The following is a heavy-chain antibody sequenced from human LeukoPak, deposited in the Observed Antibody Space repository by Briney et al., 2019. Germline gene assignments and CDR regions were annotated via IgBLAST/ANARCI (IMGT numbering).Heavy chain of an antibody. CDR2: MLDTVTT. Sequence: SEALSLTCAVSGASMNTHYWSWIRQPPGKGLEWIGYMLDTVTTKDNPSLKSRFTLSADTSKNQFSLRLTSVTDADTAVYYCATIKRGNIFGYFDFWGQGIPVTVSS. CDR3: ATIKRGNIFGYFDF. V-gene: IGHV4-59*11. D-gene: IGHD5-18*01. J-gene: IGHJ4*02. CDR1: GASMNTHY.